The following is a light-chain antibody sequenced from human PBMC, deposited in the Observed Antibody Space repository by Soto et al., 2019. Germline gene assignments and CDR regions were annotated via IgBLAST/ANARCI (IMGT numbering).Light chain of an antibody. Sequence: IQMTQSPSSVSASVGDRVTITCRASQGISTWLAWYQQKPGKAPKLLIYTASKLQSGVPSRFSGSGSGADCTRTISSLQPDDFATYYCQQANSFPFTFGPGTKVDIK. CDR3: QQANSFPFT. J-gene: IGKJ3*01. CDR1: QGISTW. V-gene: IGKV1-12*01. CDR2: TAS.